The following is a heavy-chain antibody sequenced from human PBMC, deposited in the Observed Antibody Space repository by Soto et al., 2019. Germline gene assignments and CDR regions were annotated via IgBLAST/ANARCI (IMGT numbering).Heavy chain of an antibody. CDR2: IYPGDSDT. V-gene: IGHV5-51*01. CDR1: GYSFTSYW. J-gene: IGHJ3*02. Sequence: GESLKISCKGSGYSFTSYWIGWVRQMPGKGLEWMGIIYPGDSDTRYSPSFQGQVTISADKSISTAYLQWSSLKASDTAMYYCATCLTHDILTGDAFDIWGQGTMVTVAS. CDR3: ATCLTHDILTGDAFDI. D-gene: IGHD3-9*01.